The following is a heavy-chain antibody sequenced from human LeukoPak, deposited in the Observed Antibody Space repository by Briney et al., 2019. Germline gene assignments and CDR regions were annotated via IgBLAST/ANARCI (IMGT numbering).Heavy chain of an antibody. CDR3: ARDLSCSSTSCYVIGWFDP. J-gene: IGHJ5*02. D-gene: IGHD2-2*01. Sequence: GGSLRLSCAASGFTFSSYDMHWVRQATGKGLEWVSAIGTAGDTYYPGSVKGRFTISRENAKNSLYLQMNSLRAEDTAVYYCARDLSCSSTSCYVIGWFDPWGQGTLVTVSS. V-gene: IGHV3-13*01. CDR1: GFTFSSYD. CDR2: IGTAGDT.